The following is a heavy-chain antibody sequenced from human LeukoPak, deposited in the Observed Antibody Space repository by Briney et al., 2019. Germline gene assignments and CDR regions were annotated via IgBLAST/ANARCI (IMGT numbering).Heavy chain of an antibody. CDR1: GFTFADYA. CDR2: ISGDGGST. V-gene: IGHV3-43*02. D-gene: IGHD2-2*01. Sequence: GGCLRLSCAASGFTFADYAMHWVRQAPGKGLEWVSLISGDGGSTYYADSVKDRFTITRDNSKNSLYLQMNSLRTEDTALYYCAKDSSHTAPSEAPIDYWGQGTLVTVSS. J-gene: IGHJ4*02. CDR3: AKDSSHTAPSEAPIDY.